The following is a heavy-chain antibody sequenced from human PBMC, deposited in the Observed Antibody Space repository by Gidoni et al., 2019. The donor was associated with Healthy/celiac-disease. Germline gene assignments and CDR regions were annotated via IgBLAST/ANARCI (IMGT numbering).Heavy chain of an antibody. CDR2: ISWNSGSI. CDR1: GFTFDDYA. Sequence: EVQLVESGGGLVQPGRSLRLSCAASGFTFDDYAMHWVRQAPGKGLEWVSGISWNSGSIGYADSVKGRFTISRDNAKNSLYLQMNSLRAEDTALYYCAKDMFPWNDIPDAFDIWGQGTMVTVSS. J-gene: IGHJ3*02. V-gene: IGHV3-9*01. CDR3: AKDMFPWNDIPDAFDI. D-gene: IGHD1-1*01.